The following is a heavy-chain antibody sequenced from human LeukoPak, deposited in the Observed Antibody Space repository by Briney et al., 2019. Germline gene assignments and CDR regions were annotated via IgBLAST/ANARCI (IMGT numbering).Heavy chain of an antibody. V-gene: IGHV3-23*01. CDR1: GFTFSTHG. Sequence: PGGSLRLSCAGSGFTFSTHGMNWVRQAPGKGLEWVSGLSDSGGSTFYADSVKGRFTISRDNSKNTLFLQMNSLRAEDTAVYYCAELGITMIGGVWGKGTTVTISS. D-gene: IGHD3-10*02. CDR3: AELGITMIGGV. CDR2: LSDSGGST. J-gene: IGHJ6*04.